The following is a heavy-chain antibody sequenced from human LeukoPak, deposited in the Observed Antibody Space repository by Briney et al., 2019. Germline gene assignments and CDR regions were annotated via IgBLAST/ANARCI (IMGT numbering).Heavy chain of an antibody. CDR1: GLTLRDYS. D-gene: IGHD2-15*01. Sequence: GGSLSLSCAVSGLTLRDYSMSWIRQPPGPGGEWFAYFSSSSGSVLYADSVQGRFTISRDNGNNSLYLQMDKVRVDDTAGYYCARDLLGECVGGACYSNGFDRWGQGTLVAVSS. J-gene: IGHJ5*02. CDR2: FSSSSGSV. V-gene: IGHV3-11*01. CDR3: ARDLLGECVGGACYSNGFDR.